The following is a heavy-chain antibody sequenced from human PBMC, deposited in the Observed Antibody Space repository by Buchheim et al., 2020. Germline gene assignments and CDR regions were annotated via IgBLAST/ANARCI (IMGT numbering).Heavy chain of an antibody. V-gene: IGHV3-30*18. Sequence: QVQLVESGGGVVQPGRSLRLSCAASGFTFSSYGMHWVRQAPGKGLEWVAVISYDGSNKYYADSVKGRFNISRDNSKNTLYLQMNSLRAEDTAVYYCAKKGPDFWSGYLDYWGQGTL. CDR2: ISYDGSNK. J-gene: IGHJ4*02. CDR3: AKKGPDFWSGYLDY. D-gene: IGHD3-3*01. CDR1: GFTFSSYG.